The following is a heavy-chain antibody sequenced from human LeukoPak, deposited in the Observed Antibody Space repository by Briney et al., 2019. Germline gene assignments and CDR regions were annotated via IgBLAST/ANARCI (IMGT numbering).Heavy chain of an antibody. V-gene: IGHV1-2*06. CDR3: ARVGAGLNDAFDI. J-gene: IGHJ3*02. Sequence: GASVKVSCKASGYTFTGYYMHWVRRAPGQGLEWMGRINPNIGGTNYAQKFQGRVTMTRDTSISTIYMELSRLRSDDTAVYYCARVGAGLNDAFDIWGQGTMVTVSS. CDR1: GYTFTGYY. D-gene: IGHD1-26*01. CDR2: INPNIGGT.